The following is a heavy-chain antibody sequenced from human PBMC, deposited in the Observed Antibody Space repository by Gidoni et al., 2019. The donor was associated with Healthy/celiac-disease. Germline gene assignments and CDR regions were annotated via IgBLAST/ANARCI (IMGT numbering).Heavy chain of an antibody. CDR2: IKQDGSEK. D-gene: IGHD3-16*02. Sequence: EVQLVESGGGLVQPGGSLRLSCAASGFTFSSYWMSWVRQAPGKGLEWVANIKQDGSEKYYVDSVKGRFTISRDNAKNSLYLQMNSLRAEDTAVYYCARGLRGDYVWGSYRSYYFDYWGQGTLVTVSS. CDR1: GFTFSSYW. V-gene: IGHV3-7*01. CDR3: ARGLRGDYVWGSYRSYYFDY. J-gene: IGHJ4*02.